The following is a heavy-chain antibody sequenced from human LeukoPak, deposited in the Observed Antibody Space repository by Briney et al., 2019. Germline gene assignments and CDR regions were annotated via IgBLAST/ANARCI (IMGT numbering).Heavy chain of an antibody. D-gene: IGHD2-2*02. CDR2: ISGSGGST. CDR3: AKVPAAIIYFDY. CDR1: GFTSSSYA. J-gene: IGHJ4*02. Sequence: GGSLRLSCAASGFTSSSYAMSWVRQAPGKGLEWASAISGSGGSTYYADSVKGRFTISRDNSKNTLYLQMNSLRAEDTAVYYCAKVPAAIIYFDYWGQGTLVTVSS. V-gene: IGHV3-23*01.